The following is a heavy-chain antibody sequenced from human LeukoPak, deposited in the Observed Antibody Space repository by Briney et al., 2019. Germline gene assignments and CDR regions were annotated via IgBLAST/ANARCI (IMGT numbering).Heavy chain of an antibody. CDR1: GFTFGSYW. D-gene: IGHD6-19*01. Sequence: GGSLTLSCAASGFTFGSYWMHWVRPPPGKGLVWVSRINTDGGSTTYADSVKGRFTISRDNAKNTLYLQMNSLRAEDTAVYYCARDEYTSGRAPYYYFDYWGQGTLVTVAS. V-gene: IGHV3-74*01. CDR3: ARDEYTSGRAPYYYFDY. J-gene: IGHJ4*02. CDR2: INTDGGST.